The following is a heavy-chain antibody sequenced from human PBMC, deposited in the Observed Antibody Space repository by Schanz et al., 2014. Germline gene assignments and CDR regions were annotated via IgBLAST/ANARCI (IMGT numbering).Heavy chain of an antibody. D-gene: IGHD4-17*01. Sequence: EVQLVESGGGLIQPGGSLRLSCAASGFSVSSNYMNWIRQAPGKGLVWVSRIDADGNSTSYADSVKGRFTISRDNAKNTLYLQMNSLRAEDTALYYCAKDPHRDYGGKPQAFDIWGQGTMVTVSS. V-gene: IGHV3-74*01. J-gene: IGHJ3*02. CDR1: GFSVSSNY. CDR2: IDADGNST. CDR3: AKDPHRDYGGKPQAFDI.